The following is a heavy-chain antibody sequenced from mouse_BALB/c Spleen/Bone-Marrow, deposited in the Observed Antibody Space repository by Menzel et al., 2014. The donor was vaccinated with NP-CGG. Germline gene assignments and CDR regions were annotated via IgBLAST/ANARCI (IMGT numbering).Heavy chain of an antibody. V-gene: IGHV1-69*02. Sequence: VQGVESGAELVKPGAPVKLSCKASGYTFTSYWMNWVKPRPGRGLEWIGRIDPSDSETHYNQEFKDKATLTVDKSSSTAYIQLSSLTSEDSAVYYCARALGDGYYYAMDYWGQGTSVTVSS. CDR1: GYTFTSYW. D-gene: IGHD2-3*01. J-gene: IGHJ4*01. CDR3: ARALGDGYYYAMDY. CDR2: IDPSDSET.